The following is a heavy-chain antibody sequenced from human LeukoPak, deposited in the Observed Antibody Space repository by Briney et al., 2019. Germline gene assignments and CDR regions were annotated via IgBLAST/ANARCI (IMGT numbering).Heavy chain of an antibody. CDR2: IIGSGDRT. CDR3: AKGGGHYENWFDS. J-gene: IGHJ5*01. V-gene: IGHV3-23*01. D-gene: IGHD3-3*01. Sequence: PGGSLRLSCAASGFSFSSYAMTWVRQSPGKGLEWVSNIIGSGDRTYYADSVKGRFTISRDNSKKMVYLQMNSLRAEDTAVYYCAKGGGHYENWFDSWGQGIPVTVSS. CDR1: GFSFSSYA.